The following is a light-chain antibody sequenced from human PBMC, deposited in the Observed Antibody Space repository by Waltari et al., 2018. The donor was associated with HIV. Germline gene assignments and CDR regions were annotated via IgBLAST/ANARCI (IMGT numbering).Light chain of an antibody. CDR1: SPNIGKNF. CDR3: GTWDSSLSGVV. J-gene: IGLJ2*01. V-gene: IGLV1-51*01. Sequence: QSVLTQPPSVSAAPGQKVTISCSGSSPNIGKNFVPWFKQLPGTAPKPLIYDNNKRPSGIPDRFSGSKSGTSATLGITGLQTGDEADYYCGTWDSSLSGVVFGGGTKLTVL. CDR2: DNN.